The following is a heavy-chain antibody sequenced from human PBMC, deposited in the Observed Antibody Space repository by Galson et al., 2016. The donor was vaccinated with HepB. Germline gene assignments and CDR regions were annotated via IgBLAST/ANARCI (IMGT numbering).Heavy chain of an antibody. D-gene: IGHD4-17*01. V-gene: IGHV1-18*01. CDR2: ICAYNGNT. CDR1: GYTFTSYG. J-gene: IGHJ3*01. Sequence: SVKVSCKASGYTFTSYGVNWVRQAPGQGLEWMGWICAYNGNTHYAQKLQGRVSMTTDTSTSTAYMELTSLRSDDTAVYYCARARVGDYDTFDLWGQGTMVTVSS. CDR3: ARARVGDYDTFDL.